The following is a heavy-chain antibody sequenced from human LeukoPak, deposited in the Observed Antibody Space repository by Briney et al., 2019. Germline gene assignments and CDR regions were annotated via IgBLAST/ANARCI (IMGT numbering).Heavy chain of an antibody. CDR2: IRSKAYGGTT. D-gene: IGHD3-22*01. CDR3: TSRPYDSSGYSDY. CDR1: GFTFGDYA. V-gene: IGHV3-49*03. J-gene: IGHJ4*02. Sequence: PGGSLRLSCTASGFTFGDYAMSWFRQAPGKGLEWVGFIRSKAYGGTTEYAASVKGRFTISRDDSKSIAYLQMNSLKTEDTAVYYCTSRPYDSSGYSDYWGQGTLVTVSS.